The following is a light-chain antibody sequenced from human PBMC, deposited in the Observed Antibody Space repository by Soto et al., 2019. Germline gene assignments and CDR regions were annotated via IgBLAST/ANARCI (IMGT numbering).Light chain of an antibody. Sequence: EIVLTQSPATLSFSAGERATLSCRASQSVSSYLAWYQQKPGQSPRLLIYGASNRATGIPDRFSGSGTGADFTLTISRLEPEDFAVYYCQQYGSSPLTFGGGTRLEIK. CDR1: QSVSSY. CDR3: QQYGSSPLT. CDR2: GAS. V-gene: IGKV3-20*01. J-gene: IGKJ5*01.